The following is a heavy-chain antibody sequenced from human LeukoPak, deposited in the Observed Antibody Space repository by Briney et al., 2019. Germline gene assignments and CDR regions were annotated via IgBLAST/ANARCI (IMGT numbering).Heavy chain of an antibody. CDR1: GYTFTGYY. CDR2: INPNSGVT. CDR3: AREENSNDGYFQH. Sequence: GASVKVSCKASGYTFTGYYIHWVRQAPGQGLEWMGWINPNSGVTNYAQKFQGRVTMTRDTSISTAYMELSRLRSDDTAVYYCAREENSNDGYFQHWGQGTLVTVSS. D-gene: IGHD1-1*01. V-gene: IGHV1-2*02. J-gene: IGHJ1*01.